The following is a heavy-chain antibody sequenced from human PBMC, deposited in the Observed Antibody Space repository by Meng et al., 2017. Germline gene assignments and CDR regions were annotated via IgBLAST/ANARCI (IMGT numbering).Heavy chain of an antibody. CDR3: ARNRYDRSTHVFDP. Sequence: QVQLQQWGAGLLKPSETLSLTCPVYGGSFSGHYGSWIRQAPGEGLEWIGEVSDGGYNKYNPALKSRVTVSGDTSKNEVSLKLISVTAADTAVYYCARNRYDRSTHVFDPWGQGTLVTVSS. J-gene: IGHJ5*02. V-gene: IGHV4-34*01. D-gene: IGHD3-22*01. CDR2: VSDGGYN. CDR1: GGSFSGHY.